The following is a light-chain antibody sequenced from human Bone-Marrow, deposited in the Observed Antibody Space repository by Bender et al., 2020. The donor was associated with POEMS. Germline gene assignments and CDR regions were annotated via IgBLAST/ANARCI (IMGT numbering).Light chain of an antibody. CDR2: TAN. CDR1: NSNIGTNA. V-gene: IGLV1-44*01. Sequence: QSVLTQPPSASGTPGQRVTISCSGSNSNIGTNAVNWYQQFPGTAPQLLLYTANQRPSGVANRFSGAKSGGTASLTISGLQSEDEATYFCCSSAGPDDWVFGGGTKLTVL. J-gene: IGLJ3*02. CDR3: CSSAGPDDWV.